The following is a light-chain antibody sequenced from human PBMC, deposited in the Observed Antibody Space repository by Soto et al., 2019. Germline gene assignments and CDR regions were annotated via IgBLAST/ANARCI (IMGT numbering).Light chain of an antibody. CDR2: TTN. CDR3: PLYYGGAPLV. J-gene: IGLJ2*01. V-gene: IGLV7-43*01. Sequence: QAVVTQEPSLTVSPGGTVTLTCASSTGAVTTGNYPSWFQQKPGQAPTTLIYTTNSRHSWTPARFSGSLLGGKAALTLSGVQPEDEADYYCPLYYGGAPLVFGGGTKLTVL. CDR1: TGAVTTGNY.